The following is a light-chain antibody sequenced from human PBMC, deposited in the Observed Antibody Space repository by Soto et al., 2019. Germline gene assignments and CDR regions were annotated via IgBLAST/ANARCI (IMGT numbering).Light chain of an antibody. Sequence: EIVMTQSPAALSVSQGERATLSCKASQTVNTTLAWYQQKPGQAPRLLIYGASTRATGIPARFSGSGSGTEFTLTISSLQSEDFAVYYCHQYDNWPPWTVGQGTKVDIK. V-gene: IGKV3-15*01. CDR3: HQYDNWPPWT. CDR2: GAS. CDR1: QTVNTT. J-gene: IGKJ1*01.